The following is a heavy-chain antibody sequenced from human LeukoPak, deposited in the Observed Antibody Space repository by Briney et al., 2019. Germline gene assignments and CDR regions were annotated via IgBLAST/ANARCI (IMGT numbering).Heavy chain of an antibody. CDR2: IDWDDDK. V-gene: IGHV2-70*11. J-gene: IGHJ6*03. CDR3: ARTRIDYYYMDL. CDR1: GFSLSTSGMC. D-gene: IGHD1-26*01. Sequence: SGPALVKPTQTLTLTCTFSGFSLSTSGMCVSWIRQPPGKALEWLARIDWDDDKYYSTSLKTRLTISKDTSKNQVVLTMTNMDPVDTATYFCARTRIDYYYMDLWGKGTTVTVSS.